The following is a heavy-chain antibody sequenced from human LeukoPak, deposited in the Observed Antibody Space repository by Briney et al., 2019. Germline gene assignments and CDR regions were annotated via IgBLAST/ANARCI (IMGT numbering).Heavy chain of an antibody. D-gene: IGHD3-10*01. V-gene: IGHV3-23*01. J-gene: IGHJ4*02. CDR2: ISGSGGST. CDR3: AKEGGDYYGSGSYSHHFDY. Sequence: GGSLRLSCAVSGFTFSNHGMNWVRQAPGNGLEWVSAISGSGGSTYYADSGKGRFTISRDNSTNTLYLQMHSLRAEDTAVYYCAKEGGDYYGSGSYSHHFDYWGQRTLVTVSS. CDR1: GFTFSNHG.